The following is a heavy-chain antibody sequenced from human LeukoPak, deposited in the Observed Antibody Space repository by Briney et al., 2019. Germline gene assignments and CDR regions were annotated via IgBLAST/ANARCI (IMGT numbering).Heavy chain of an antibody. CDR3: ARGDRVGASGYYFDY. Sequence: KPSETLSLTCTVSGGSVSSGRYYWSWIRQPPGKGLECIGYIYYSGTTSYTPSLKSRVTMSVDTANNQFSLKLSSVTAADTAMYYCARGDRVGASGYYFDYWGQGILATVSS. D-gene: IGHD1-26*01. J-gene: IGHJ4*02. V-gene: IGHV4-61*01. CDR2: IYYSGTT. CDR1: GGSVSSGRYY.